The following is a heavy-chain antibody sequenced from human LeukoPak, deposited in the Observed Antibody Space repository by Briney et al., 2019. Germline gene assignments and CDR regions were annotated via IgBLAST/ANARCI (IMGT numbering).Heavy chain of an antibody. CDR2: ISSSGST. CDR1: GDSFSSYH. Sequence: PSETLSLTCTVSGDSFSSYHWSWLRQPPGKGLDWIGYISSSGSTSYNPSLKSRVTMSVDTSKNQFSLKLRSVTAADTAVYYCARVGRGDHSWGSYYCDHWGQGTLVSVSS. D-gene: IGHD3-16*01. V-gene: IGHV4-59*13. J-gene: IGHJ4*02. CDR3: ARVGRGDHSWGSYYCDH.